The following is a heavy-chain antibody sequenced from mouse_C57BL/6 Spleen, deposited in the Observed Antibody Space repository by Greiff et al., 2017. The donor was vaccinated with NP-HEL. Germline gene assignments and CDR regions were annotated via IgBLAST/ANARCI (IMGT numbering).Heavy chain of an antibody. J-gene: IGHJ2*01. CDR2: IYPGDGDT. V-gene: IGHV1-82*01. Sequence: QVQLQQSGPELVKPGASVKISCKASGYAFSSSWMNWVKQRPGKGLEWIGRIYPGDGDTNYNGKFKGKATLTADKSSSTAYMQLSSLTSEDSAVYFCARLGFDYWGQGTTLTVSS. D-gene: IGHD4-1*01. CDR3: ARLGFDY. CDR1: GYAFSSSW.